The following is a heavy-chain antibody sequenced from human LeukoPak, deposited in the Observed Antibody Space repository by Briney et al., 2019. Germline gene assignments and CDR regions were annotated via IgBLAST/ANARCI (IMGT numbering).Heavy chain of an antibody. V-gene: IGHV4-59*08. J-gene: IGHJ4*02. D-gene: IGHD6-19*01. CDR1: RRSMTSCC. CDR2: IFYSGST. Sequence: TMSPTSTIDRRSMTSCCSSWIRHHPRKEQEWIGHIFYSGSTKYNPSLKSQVTISVDTPKNQFSLKLSSVTAADTAVYYCARRSSSLFYFDYWGQGTLVTVSS. CDR3: ARRSSSLFYFDY.